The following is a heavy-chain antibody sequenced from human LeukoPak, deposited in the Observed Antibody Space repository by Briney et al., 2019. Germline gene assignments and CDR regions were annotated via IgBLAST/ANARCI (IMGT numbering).Heavy chain of an antibody. CDR2: ISGSGGST. D-gene: IGHD2-21*01. Sequence: GGSLRLSCAASGFTFSSYAMSWVRQAPGKGLEWVSAISGSGGSTYYADSVKGRFTISRDNSKNTLYLQMNSLRAKDTAAYYCAICGGDCYYFDYWGQGTLVTVSS. CDR3: AICGGDCYYFDY. V-gene: IGHV3-23*01. CDR1: GFTFSSYA. J-gene: IGHJ4*02.